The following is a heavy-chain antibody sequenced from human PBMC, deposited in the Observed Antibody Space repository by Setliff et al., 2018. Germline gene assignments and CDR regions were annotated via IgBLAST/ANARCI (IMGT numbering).Heavy chain of an antibody. CDR3: TRSTSGAFDY. CDR1: GGSISSGVYY. Sequence: SETLSLTCTVSGGSISSGVYYWGWIRQPPGKGLEWIGRIYHGGKTYYNTSLESRLTISVDTSKNQFSLKLRSVTAADTAVYYCTRSTSGAFDYWGQGALVTVSS. J-gene: IGHJ4*02. CDR2: IYHGGKT. V-gene: IGHV4-39*01. D-gene: IGHD2-2*01.